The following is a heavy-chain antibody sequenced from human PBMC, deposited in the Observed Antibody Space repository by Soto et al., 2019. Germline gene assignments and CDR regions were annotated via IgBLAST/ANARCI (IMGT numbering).Heavy chain of an antibody. Sequence: QVQLVQSGAEVKNPGASVKVSCKASGYIFTSYGITWVRQAPGQGLEWMGRISAYNGHTNYAENLRGRVTMTTETSTTTAYMELRNLRSDDTAVYYCARGGGSYWFDPWGQGTLVTVSS. CDR1: GYIFTSYG. V-gene: IGHV1-18*01. CDR3: ARGGGSYWFDP. D-gene: IGHD1-26*01. CDR2: ISAYNGHT. J-gene: IGHJ5*01.